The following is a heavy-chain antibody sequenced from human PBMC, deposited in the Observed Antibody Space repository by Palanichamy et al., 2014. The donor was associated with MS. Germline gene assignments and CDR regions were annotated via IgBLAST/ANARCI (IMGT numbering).Heavy chain of an antibody. CDR3: ARGEEFSSGLAY. D-gene: IGHD3-22*01. V-gene: IGHV4-61*02. J-gene: IGHJ4*02. Sequence: QVQLQESGPGLVKPSQTLSLTCTVSGGSINSGGYYWSWIRQPAGKGLEWIGRIDSRGSADYSPYFKSRVTISVDSSKTQFSLKLRSVTAADTAVYYCARGEEFSSGLAYWGQGTLVTVSS. CDR2: IDSRGSA. CDR1: GGSINSGGYY.